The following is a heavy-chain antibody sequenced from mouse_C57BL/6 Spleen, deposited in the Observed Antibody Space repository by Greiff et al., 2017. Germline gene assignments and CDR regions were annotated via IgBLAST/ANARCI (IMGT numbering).Heavy chain of an antibody. Sequence: DVQLQESGPELVKPGASVKISCKASGYSFTGYYMNWVKQSPEKSLEWIGEINPSTGGTTYNQKFKAKATLTVDKSYSTAYMQLKSLTSEDSAVYYCARELRDYWGQGTTLTVSS. V-gene: IGHV1-42*01. CDR3: ARELRDY. CDR2: INPSTGGT. D-gene: IGHD1-1*01. CDR1: GYSFTGYY. J-gene: IGHJ2*01.